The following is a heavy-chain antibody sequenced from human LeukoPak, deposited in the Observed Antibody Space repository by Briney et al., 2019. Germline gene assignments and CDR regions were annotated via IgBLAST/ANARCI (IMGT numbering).Heavy chain of an antibody. CDR3: ARARTSGSPFHGLDI. CDR2: IIPIFGTA. D-gene: IGHD1-26*01. V-gene: IGHV1-69*13. J-gene: IGHJ3*02. CDR1: GGTFSSYA. Sequence: SVKVSCKASGGTFSSYAISWVRQAPGQGLEWMGGIIPIFGTANYAQKFQGRVTITADESTSTAYMELSSLRSEDTAVYYCARARTSGSPFHGLDIWGQGTMVTVSS.